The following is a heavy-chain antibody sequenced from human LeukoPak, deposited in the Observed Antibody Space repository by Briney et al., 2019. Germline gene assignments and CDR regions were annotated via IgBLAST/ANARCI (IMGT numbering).Heavy chain of an antibody. CDR2: ISGSGGST. D-gene: IGHD4-23*01. CDR3: SKLVTTVITPFDY. J-gene: IGHJ4*02. Sequence: ETGGSLRLSCAASGFTFSSYAMSWVRQAPGKGLEWVSVISGSGGSTYYADSVKGRFTISRDNSKNTLYLQMNSLRAEDTAEYYCSKLVTTVITPFDYWGQGTLVIVSS. CDR1: GFTFSSYA. V-gene: IGHV3-23*01.